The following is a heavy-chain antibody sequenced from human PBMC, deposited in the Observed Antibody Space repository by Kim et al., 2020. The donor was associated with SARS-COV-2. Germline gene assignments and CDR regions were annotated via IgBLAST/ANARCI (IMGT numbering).Heavy chain of an antibody. CDR3: ARVQGRSWYGGLDY. Sequence: ARKLQGRATMTTETSTSTAYMELRSLRSDDTAVYYCARVQGRSWYGGLDYWGQGTLVTVSS. J-gene: IGHJ4*02. D-gene: IGHD6-13*01. V-gene: IGHV1-18*01.